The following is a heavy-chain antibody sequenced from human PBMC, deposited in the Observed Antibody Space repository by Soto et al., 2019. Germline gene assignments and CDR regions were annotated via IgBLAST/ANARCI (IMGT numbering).Heavy chain of an antibody. Sequence: ASVKVSCKASGYTFTGYFMHWVRQAPGEGLEWMGWINSDSGATKYAPKFQGRVTMTRDTSNRTAYLELSRLTSDDTAVYYCARGGGTTLAPLPWGQGTPVTVSS. D-gene: IGHD3-16*01. CDR1: GYTFTGYF. V-gene: IGHV1-2*02. CDR2: INSDSGAT. J-gene: IGHJ5*02. CDR3: ARGGGTTLAPLP.